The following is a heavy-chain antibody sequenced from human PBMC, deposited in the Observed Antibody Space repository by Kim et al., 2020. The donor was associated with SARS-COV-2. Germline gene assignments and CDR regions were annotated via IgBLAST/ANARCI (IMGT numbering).Heavy chain of an antibody. CDR3: ASPLWGERSGY. J-gene: IGHJ4*02. V-gene: IGHV3-48*04. CDR2: ISSSSSTI. Sequence: GGSLRLSCAASGFTFSSYSMNWVRQAPGKGLEWVSYISSSSSTIYYADSVKGRFTISRDNAKNSLYLQMNSLRAEDTAVYYCASPLWGERSGYWGQGTLVTVSS. D-gene: IGHD3-16*01. CDR1: GFTFSSYS.